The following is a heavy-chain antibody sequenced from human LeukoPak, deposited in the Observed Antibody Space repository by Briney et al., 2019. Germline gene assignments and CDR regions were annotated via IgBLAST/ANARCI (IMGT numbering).Heavy chain of an antibody. V-gene: IGHV3-30*18. J-gene: IGHJ4*02. CDR1: GFTFSSYG. Sequence: HSGGSLRLSCAASGFTFSSYGMHRVRQAPGKGLEWVAVISYDGSNKYYADSVKGRFTISRDNSKNTLYLQMNSLRAEDTAVYYCAKDRQRRIMYYDSSGYPSADYWGQGTLVTVSS. CDR2: ISYDGSNK. D-gene: IGHD3-22*01. CDR3: AKDRQRRIMYYDSSGYPSADY.